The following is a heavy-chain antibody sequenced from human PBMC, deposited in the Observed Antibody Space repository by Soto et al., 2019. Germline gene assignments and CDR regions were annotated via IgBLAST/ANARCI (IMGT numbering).Heavy chain of an antibody. J-gene: IGHJ6*02. CDR1: GGSFSGYY. CDR3: ARRTARSYHNRFYYYYYGMDV. D-gene: IGHD1-26*01. Sequence: PSETLSLTCGVYGGSFSGYYWSWIPQPPGKGLEWIGEINHSGSTNYNPSLKSRVTLSVDTSKNQFSLKMSSVTAADTAVYYCARRTARSYHNRFYYYYYGMDVWGQGTTVTVS. CDR2: INHSGST. V-gene: IGHV4-34*01.